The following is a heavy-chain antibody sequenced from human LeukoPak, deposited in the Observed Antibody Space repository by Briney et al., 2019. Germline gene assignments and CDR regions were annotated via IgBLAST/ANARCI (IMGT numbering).Heavy chain of an antibody. Sequence: PGGSLRLSCAASGFTFSSYGVHWVRQAPGKGLEWVAFIRYDGSNKYYADSVKGRFTISRDNAKNSLYLQMNSLRAEDTAVYYCARDYYDSSGYSSVLGYWGQGTLVTVSS. J-gene: IGHJ4*02. D-gene: IGHD3-22*01. V-gene: IGHV3-30*02. CDR3: ARDYYDSSGYSSVLGY. CDR2: IRYDGSNK. CDR1: GFTFSSYG.